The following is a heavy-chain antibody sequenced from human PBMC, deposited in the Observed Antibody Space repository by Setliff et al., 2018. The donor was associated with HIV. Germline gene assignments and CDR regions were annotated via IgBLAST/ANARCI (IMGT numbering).Heavy chain of an antibody. CDR1: GFSLSTSGMR. V-gene: IGHV2-70*04. CDR2: IDWDDDK. J-gene: IGHJ3*02. Sequence: SGPTLVNPTQTLTLTCTFSGFSLSTSGMRVSWIRQPPGKALEWLARIDWDDDKFYSTSLKTRLTISKDTFKNQVVLTMTNMDPVDTATYYCARGPYGPPDAFDIWGQGTMVTVSS. CDR3: ARGPYGPPDAFDI. D-gene: IGHD3-10*01.